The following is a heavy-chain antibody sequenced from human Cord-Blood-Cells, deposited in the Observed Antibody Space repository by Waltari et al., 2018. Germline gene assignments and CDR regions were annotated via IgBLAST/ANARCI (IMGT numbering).Heavy chain of an antibody. V-gene: IGHV4-39*01. Sequence: QLHLQESGQGRVMPSETLSLTCTFSGCSICSSSDYWGWIGQPPGKGLEGIGSIYYSGSNYYNPSLKSRFTISVDTSKNQFSLKLSSVTAADTAVYYCATPRRAMYYYDSSGYSDYAFDIWGQGTMVTVSS. D-gene: IGHD3-22*01. CDR1: GCSICSSSDY. CDR3: ATPRRAMYYYDSSGYSDYAFDI. CDR2: IYYSGSN. J-gene: IGHJ3*02.